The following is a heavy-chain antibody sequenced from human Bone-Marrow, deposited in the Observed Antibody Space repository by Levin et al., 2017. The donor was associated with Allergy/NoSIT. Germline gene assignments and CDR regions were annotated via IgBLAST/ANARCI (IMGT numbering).Heavy chain of an antibody. CDR3: ARVLESRLMVRGEVWFSSFDP. CDR1: GVSIRSGYYY. D-gene: IGHD3-10*01. CDR2: VYQSGTT. J-gene: IGHJ5*02. Sequence: PSETLSLTCTVSGVSIRSGYYYWSWVRQPPGKGLEWIGYVYQSGTTYYNPSLKSRLTISRDTSNNQVSLELTSVTAADTAVYFCARVLESRLMVRGEVWFSSFDPWGQGTLVIVSS. V-gene: IGHV4-30-4*01.